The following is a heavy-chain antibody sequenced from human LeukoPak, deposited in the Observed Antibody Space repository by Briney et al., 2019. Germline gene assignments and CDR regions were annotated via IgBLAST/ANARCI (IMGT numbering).Heavy chain of an antibody. CDR2: INPSGGST. J-gene: IGHJ6*03. CDR3: ARVAPIGAARQYYYYMDV. CDR1: GYSFSGYY. V-gene: IGHV1-46*01. D-gene: IGHD6-6*01. Sequence: ASVKVSCKTSGYSFSGYYMHWVRQAPGQGLEWMGIINPSGGSTSYAQKFQGRVTMTRDMSTSTVYMELSSLRSEDTAVYYCARVAPIGAARQYYYYMDVWGKGTTVTVSS.